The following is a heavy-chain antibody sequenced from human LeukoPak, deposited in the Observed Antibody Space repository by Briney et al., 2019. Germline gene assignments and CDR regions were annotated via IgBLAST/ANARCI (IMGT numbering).Heavy chain of an antibody. Sequence: GSLRLSCAASGFTFSSYSMNWVRQAPGKGLEWVSSISSSSSYIYYADSVKGRFTISRDNAKNSLYLQMNSLRAEDTAVYYCARLWFGESSPDYWGQGTLVTVSS. J-gene: IGHJ4*02. V-gene: IGHV3-21*01. CDR1: GFTFSSYS. CDR3: ARLWFGESSPDY. CDR2: ISSSSSYI. D-gene: IGHD3-10*01.